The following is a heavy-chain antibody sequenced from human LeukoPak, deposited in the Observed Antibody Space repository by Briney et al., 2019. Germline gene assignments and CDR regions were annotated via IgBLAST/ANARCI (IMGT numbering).Heavy chain of an antibody. CDR2: FSTRSSTI. D-gene: IGHD3-10*01. CDR3: AKDIRGIDAFDI. V-gene: IGHV3-48*02. J-gene: IGHJ3*02. Sequence: PGGSLRLSCAASGFTFSYYSMKWVREAPGKGLEWVSYFSTRSSTISYADSVKGRFAISRDNAKNSLYLQMNSLRDEDTAVYFCAKDIRGIDAFDIWGQGTMVTVSS. CDR1: GFTFSYYS.